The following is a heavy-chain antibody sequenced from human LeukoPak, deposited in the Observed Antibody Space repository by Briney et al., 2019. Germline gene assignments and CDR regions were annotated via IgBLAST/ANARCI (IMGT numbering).Heavy chain of an antibody. V-gene: IGHV3-23*01. J-gene: IGHJ4*02. CDR3: AKSKVVAATMGRFDY. CDR1: GFTFSSYA. CDR2: ISGSDGST. D-gene: IGHD2-15*01. Sequence: PGGSLRLSCAASGFTFSSYAMNWVRQAPGKGLEWDSTISGSDGSTYYADSVKGRFTISRDNSKNTLYLQMNSLRAEDTAVYYCAKSKVVAATMGRFDYWGQGTPVTVSS.